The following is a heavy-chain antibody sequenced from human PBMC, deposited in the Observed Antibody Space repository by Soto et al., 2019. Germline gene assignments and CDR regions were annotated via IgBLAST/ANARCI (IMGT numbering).Heavy chain of an antibody. D-gene: IGHD1-1*01. V-gene: IGHV3-49*03. CDR3: TRYTYTGGYSYFGMDV. CDR2: IRSKAYGETT. Sequence: PGGSLRPSCTCSGFTFRDYAISWSRQAPGKGLEWVGVIRSKAYGETTDYAASVKGRFTILRDNSKSIAYLQLNSLQSDDTGVYYCTRYTYTGGYSYFGMDVWGHGTTVTVSS. J-gene: IGHJ6*02. CDR1: GFTFRDYA.